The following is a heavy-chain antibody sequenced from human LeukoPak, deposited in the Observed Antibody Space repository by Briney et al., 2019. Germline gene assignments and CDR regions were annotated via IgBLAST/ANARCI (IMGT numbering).Heavy chain of an antibody. CDR1: GFTSGTSW. V-gene: IGHV3-7*01. CDR3: ARSAR. Sequence: GGSLRLSCAASGFTSGTSWISWVRQAPGKGLEWVANINQDGSAQFYVDSVKGRFTISRDNAKSSLYLQMNSLRAEDTAVYHCARSARWGQGTLVTVSS. J-gene: IGHJ4*02. CDR2: INQDGSAQ.